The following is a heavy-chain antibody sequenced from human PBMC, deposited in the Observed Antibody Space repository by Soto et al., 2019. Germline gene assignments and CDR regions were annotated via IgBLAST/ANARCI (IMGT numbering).Heavy chain of an antibody. Sequence: ASETLSLTCTVSGGSISSYYWSWIRQPPGKGLEWIGYIYYSGSTNYNPSLKSRVTISVDTSKNQFSLKLSSVTAADTAVYYCARHFWSEEYYYYYMDVWGKGTTVTVSS. J-gene: IGHJ6*03. D-gene: IGHD3-3*01. CDR1: GGSISSYY. CDR3: ARHFWSEEYYYYYMDV. CDR2: IYYSGST. V-gene: IGHV4-59*08.